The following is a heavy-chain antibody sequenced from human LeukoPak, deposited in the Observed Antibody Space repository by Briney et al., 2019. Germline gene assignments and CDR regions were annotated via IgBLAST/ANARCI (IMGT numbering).Heavy chain of an antibody. CDR3: ARGLIAAAGTTYYFDY. D-gene: IGHD6-13*01. Sequence: SETLSLTCTVSGGSISSYYWSWSRQRAGKGLEWIGRIYTSGSTNYNPSLKSRVTMPVDTSKNQFSLKLSSVTAADTAVYYCARGLIAAAGTTYYFDYWGRGTLVTVSS. CDR2: IYTSGST. CDR1: GGSISSYY. V-gene: IGHV4-4*07. J-gene: IGHJ4*02.